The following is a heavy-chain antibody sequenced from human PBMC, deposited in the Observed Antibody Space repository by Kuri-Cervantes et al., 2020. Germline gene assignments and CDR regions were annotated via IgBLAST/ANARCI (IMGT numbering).Heavy chain of an antibody. CDR2: IIPIFGTA. CDR1: GGTFSSYA. V-gene: IGHV1-69*13. Sequence: SVKVSCKASGGTFSSYAISWVRQAPGQGLEWMGGIIPIFGTANYAQKLQGRVTITADESTSTAYMELSSLRSEDTAVYYCARVSQRITMINPPDWFDPWGQGTLVTVSS. CDR3: ARVSQRITMINPPDWFDP. D-gene: IGHD3-22*01. J-gene: IGHJ5*02.